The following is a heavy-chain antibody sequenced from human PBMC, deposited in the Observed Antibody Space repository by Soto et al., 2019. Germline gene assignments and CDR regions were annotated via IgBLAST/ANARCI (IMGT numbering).Heavy chain of an antibody. CDR2: IYYRGNA. D-gene: IGHD3-9*01. CDR3: ARLEGLATISYYFDF. V-gene: IGHV4-39*01. Sequence: QLQLQESGPGLVKPSETLSLTCSVSDDSINSDKYYWGWIRQPPGKGLEWIGSIYYRGNAYYNPSLRPLVTLSLDQSRSQFSLKLNSVTAADSAVYFCARLEGLATISYYFDFWGPGALVTVSS. J-gene: IGHJ4*02. CDR1: DDSINSDKYY.